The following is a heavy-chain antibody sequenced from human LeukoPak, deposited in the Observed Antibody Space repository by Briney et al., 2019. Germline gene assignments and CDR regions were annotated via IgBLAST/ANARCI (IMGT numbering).Heavy chain of an antibody. Sequence: GGSLRLSCAAFGCTFSSYWIHWVRQAPGKGPVWVSRINSDGTSTTYADPVKGRFTISRDSAKNTVYLQMNSLRAEDTAVYYCVRGGGADRPYGLDVWGQGTTVTVSS. CDR1: GCTFSSYW. D-gene: IGHD6-6*01. CDR2: INSDGTST. J-gene: IGHJ6*02. CDR3: VRGGGADRPYGLDV. V-gene: IGHV3-74*01.